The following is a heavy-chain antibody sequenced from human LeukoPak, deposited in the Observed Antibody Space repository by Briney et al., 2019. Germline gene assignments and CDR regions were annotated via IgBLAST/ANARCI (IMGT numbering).Heavy chain of an antibody. D-gene: IGHD2-15*01. CDR2: FDPEDGET. Sequence: ASVKVSCKVSGYTLTELSMHWVRQAPGKGLEWMGGFDPEDGETIYAQKLQGRVTMTTDTSTSTAYMELRSLRSDDTAVYYCAMSERMNDAFDIWGQGTMVTVSS. J-gene: IGHJ3*02. V-gene: IGHV1-24*01. CDR3: AMSERMNDAFDI. CDR1: GYTLTELS.